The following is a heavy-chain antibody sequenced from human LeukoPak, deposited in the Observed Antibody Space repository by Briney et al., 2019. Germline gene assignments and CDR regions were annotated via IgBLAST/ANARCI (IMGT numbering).Heavy chain of an antibody. CDR3: ARGARWAYYFDY. CDR2: ISWNSGSI. V-gene: IGHV3-9*01. J-gene: IGHJ4*02. Sequence: PGRSLRLSCAASGFTFDDYAMHWVRQAPGKGLEWVSGISWNSGSIGYADSVKGRFTISRDNANNSVFLQMNNLRAEDSAIYYCARGARWAYYFDYWGQGSLVTVSS. D-gene: IGHD4-23*01. CDR1: GFTFDDYA.